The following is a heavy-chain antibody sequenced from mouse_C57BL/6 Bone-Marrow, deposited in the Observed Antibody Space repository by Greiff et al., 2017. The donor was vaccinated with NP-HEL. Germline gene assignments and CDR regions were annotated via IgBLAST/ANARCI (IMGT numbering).Heavy chain of an antibody. J-gene: IGHJ3*01. V-gene: IGHV1-62-2*01. CDR1: GYTFTEYT. Sequence: VKLQQSGAELVKPGASVKLSCKASGYTFTEYTIHWVKQRSGQGLEWIGWFYPGSGSIKYNEKFKDKATLTADKSSSTAYMELSSLTSEDSAVFFCARHEEGGYYGPGFDYWGQGTLVTVSA. D-gene: IGHD1-1*01. CDR2: FYPGSGSI. CDR3: ARHEEGGYYGPGFDY.